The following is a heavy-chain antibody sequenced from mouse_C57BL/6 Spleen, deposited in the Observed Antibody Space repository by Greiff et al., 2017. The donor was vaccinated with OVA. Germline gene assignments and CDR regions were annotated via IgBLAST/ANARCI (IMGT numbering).Heavy chain of an antibody. V-gene: IGHV1-63*01. CDR1: GYTFTNYW. Sequence: VQVVESGAELVRPGTSVKMSCKASGYTFTNYWIGWAKQRPGHGLEWIGDIYPGGGYTNYNEKFKGKATLTADKSSSTAYMQFSSLTSEDSAIYYCARGGITTVVAPYYFDYWGQGTTLTVSS. D-gene: IGHD1-1*01. CDR2: IYPGGGYT. CDR3: ARGGITTVVAPYYFDY. J-gene: IGHJ2*01.